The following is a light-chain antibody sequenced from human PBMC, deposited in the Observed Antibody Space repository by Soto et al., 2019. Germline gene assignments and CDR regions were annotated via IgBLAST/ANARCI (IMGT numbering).Light chain of an antibody. J-gene: IGKJ2*01. V-gene: IGKV2-28*01. CDR2: LGS. CDR3: MQGLQTPYT. CDR1: QSLLHSNGYTY. Sequence: DIVMIQSPLSLPVTPGEPASISCRSSQSLLHSNGYTYLDWYLQKPGQSPQLLIYLGSNRASGVPDRFSGSGSGTEFTLKISRVEAEDFGVYYCMQGLQTPYTFGQGTKLEIK.